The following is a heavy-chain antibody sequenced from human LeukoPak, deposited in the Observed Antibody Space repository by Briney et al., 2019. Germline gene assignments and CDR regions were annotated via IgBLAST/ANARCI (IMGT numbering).Heavy chain of an antibody. CDR3: VRDTAYYDSSGYYRGDWFDP. D-gene: IGHD3-22*01. CDR2: INPNSGGT. J-gene: IGHJ5*02. Sequence: ASVKVSCKASGYTFTGYYMHWVRQAPGQGLEWMGWINPNSGGTNYAQKFQGRVTMTRDTSISTAYMELSRLRSDDTAVYYCVRDTAYYDSSGYYRGDWFDPWGQGTLVTVSS. V-gene: IGHV1-2*02. CDR1: GYTFTGYY.